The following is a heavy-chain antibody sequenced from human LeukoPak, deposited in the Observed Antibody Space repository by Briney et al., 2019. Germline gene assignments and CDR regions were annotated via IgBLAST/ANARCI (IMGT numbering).Heavy chain of an antibody. Sequence: EASVKVSCKASGYTFTGYYMHWVRQAPGQGLEWMGWINPNSGDTKYSQKFQGRVTMTRDTSISTAYMELSRLRSDDTAVYYCARVGQMIVEDYWGQGTLVTVSS. CDR3: ARVGQMIVEDY. D-gene: IGHD3-22*01. V-gene: IGHV1-2*02. J-gene: IGHJ4*02. CDR2: INPNSGDT. CDR1: GYTFTGYY.